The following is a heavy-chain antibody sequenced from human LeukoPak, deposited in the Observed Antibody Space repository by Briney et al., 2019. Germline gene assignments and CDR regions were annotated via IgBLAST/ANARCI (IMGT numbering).Heavy chain of an antibody. V-gene: IGHV3-30-3*01. CDR2: VSYDGSNQ. J-gene: IGHJ4*02. D-gene: IGHD3-10*01. CDR3: RSPPMVRGIIIDRDY. CDR1: GFNFRTYA. Sequence: GGSLRLSCAASGFNFRTYAMHWVRQAPGKGLEWVAVVSYDGSNQDYTESVKGRFTISRDNSKNTLYLQMNSLRAEDTALYYCRSPPMVRGIIIDRDYWGQGTLVTVSS.